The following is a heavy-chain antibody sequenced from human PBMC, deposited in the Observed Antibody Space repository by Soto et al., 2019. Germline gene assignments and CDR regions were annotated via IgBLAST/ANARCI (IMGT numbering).Heavy chain of an antibody. Sequence: QVQLVQSGAEVKRPGSSVKVSCKVSGGTFNSYALSWVRQAPGQGLEWMGGIIPIFDTTKYIKKFKGRVTITAAESTITAYMELSRLRSDDTAVYYCARCRYSIGWHDALFFFDYWGQGTLVTVSS. D-gene: IGHD6-19*01. CDR1: GGTFNSYA. V-gene: IGHV1-69*01. J-gene: IGHJ4*02. CDR3: ARCRYSIGWHDALFFFDY. CDR2: IIPIFDTT.